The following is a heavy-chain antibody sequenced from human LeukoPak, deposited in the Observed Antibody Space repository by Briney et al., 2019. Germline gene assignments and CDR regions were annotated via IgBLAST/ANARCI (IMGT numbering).Heavy chain of an antibody. Sequence: GGSLRLSCAASGFTFSSYSMNWVRQAPGKGLEWVSYISSSGSTIYYADSVKGRFTISRDNAKNSLYLQMNSLRAEDTAVYYCARELGASNFDYWGQGTLVTVSS. CDR3: ARELGASNFDY. CDR2: ISSSGSTI. V-gene: IGHV3-48*04. D-gene: IGHD1-26*01. CDR1: GFTFSSYS. J-gene: IGHJ4*02.